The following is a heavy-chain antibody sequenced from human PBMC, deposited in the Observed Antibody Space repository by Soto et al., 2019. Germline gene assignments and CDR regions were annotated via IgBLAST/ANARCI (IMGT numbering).Heavy chain of an antibody. CDR1: GFSFSSHW. D-gene: IGHD1-7*01. J-gene: IGHJ4*02. Sequence: EVQLVESGGGLVQPGGSLRLSCEASGFSFSSHWMHWVRQAPGKDLVWVSRIYTDGSRADYADSVKGRFTISRDNAKNTAYLQLNGLGAEDTAVYYCARGARNYYYFDYWGQGTLVTVSS. CDR2: IYTDGSRA. CDR3: ARGARNYYYFDY. V-gene: IGHV3-74*01.